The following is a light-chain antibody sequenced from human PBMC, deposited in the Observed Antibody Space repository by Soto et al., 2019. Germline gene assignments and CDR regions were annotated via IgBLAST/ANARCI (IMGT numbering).Light chain of an antibody. CDR1: SSNIANNY. CDR2: DTS. CDR3: GTWDSSLNAYG. Sequence: QSVLAQPPSVSAAPGQRVTISCSGSSSNIANNYVSWFQQVPGTAPKLLIYDTSQRLSGIPDRFSGSKSGTSATLGITGLQTGDEADYYCGTWDSSLNAYGFGSGTKV. J-gene: IGLJ1*01. V-gene: IGLV1-51*01.